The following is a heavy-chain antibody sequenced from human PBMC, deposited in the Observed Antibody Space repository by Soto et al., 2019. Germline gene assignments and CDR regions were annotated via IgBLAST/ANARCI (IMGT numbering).Heavy chain of an antibody. CDR1: GYTFTNYG. J-gene: IGHJ6*02. D-gene: IGHD3-16*01. V-gene: IGHV1-18*04. CDR2: ISAYNGNT. Sequence: GASVKVSCKASGYTFTNYGISWVRQAPGQGLEWMGWISAYNGNTNYVQKLQGRVTMTTDTSTSTAYMELRSLRSDDAAVYYCARDWGPFEPQQDYYYGMDVWGQGTTVTVSS. CDR3: ARDWGPFEPQQDYYYGMDV.